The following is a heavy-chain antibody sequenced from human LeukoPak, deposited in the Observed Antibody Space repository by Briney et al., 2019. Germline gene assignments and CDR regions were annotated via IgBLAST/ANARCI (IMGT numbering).Heavy chain of an antibody. CDR2: IYFSGST. D-gene: IGHD5-24*01. Sequence: PSETLSLTCTVSGGSISSYYWSCIRQPPGKGLEWIGDIYFSGSTNYNPSLKSRVTISVDTSKNQFSLKLRSVTAADTAVYYCARVGSGTDGFKGAFEIWGQGTTVTVSS. V-gene: IGHV4-59*01. CDR1: GGSISSYY. J-gene: IGHJ3*02. CDR3: ARVGSGTDGFKGAFEI.